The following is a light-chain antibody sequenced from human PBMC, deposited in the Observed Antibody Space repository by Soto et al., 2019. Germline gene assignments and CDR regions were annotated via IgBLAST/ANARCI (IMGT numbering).Light chain of an antibody. CDR2: DVS. Sequence: QSALTQPASVSGSPGQSITISCTGTSSDVGGHNYVSWYQQHAGKAPKLMIYDVSNRPSGVSNRFSGSKSGNTASLTISGLQAEDEADYYCNSYTSSSNFVVFGGGTKLTVL. CDR1: SSDVGGHNY. J-gene: IGLJ2*01. CDR3: NSYTSSSNFVV. V-gene: IGLV2-14*01.